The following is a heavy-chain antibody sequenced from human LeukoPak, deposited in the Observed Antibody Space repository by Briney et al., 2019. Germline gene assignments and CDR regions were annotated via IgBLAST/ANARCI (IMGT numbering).Heavy chain of an antibody. CDR2: IVVGSGNT. D-gene: IGHD3-10*01. CDR1: GFTFTNSV. V-gene: IGHV1-58*02. Sequence: ALVKVSCKASGFTFTNSVMQWVRQARGQRLGWIGWIVVGSGNTNYAQKFQERVTITRDMSTRTAYMELSSLRSEDTAVYYCAAVQRFGEFDPWGQGTLVTVSS. CDR3: AAVQRFGEFDP. J-gene: IGHJ5*02.